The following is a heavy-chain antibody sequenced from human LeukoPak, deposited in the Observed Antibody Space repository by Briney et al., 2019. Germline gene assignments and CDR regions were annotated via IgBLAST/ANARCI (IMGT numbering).Heavy chain of an antibody. J-gene: IGHJ4*02. V-gene: IGHV4-34*01. CDR3: ARVEELAGMVY. D-gene: IGHD6-19*01. Sequence: SETLSLTCAVYGESFSGYYWXXXXXXXXXXXXWIGEINHSGSTNYNPSLKSRVTXXVDTXMHQFSLKLSSVTAADTALYYCARVEELAGMVYWGQGTLVTVSS. CDR2: INHSGST. CDR1: GESFSGYY.